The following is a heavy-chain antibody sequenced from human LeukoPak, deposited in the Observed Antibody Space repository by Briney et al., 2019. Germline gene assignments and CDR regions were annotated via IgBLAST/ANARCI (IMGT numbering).Heavy chain of an antibody. CDR1: GFHFSGFY. V-gene: IGHV3-73*01. J-gene: IGHJ4*02. Sequence: GGSLRLSCAASGFHFSGFYVHWVRQASGRGLEWVGLIRNKPNSYTTVYAASVKGRFTISRDDSKNTAYLQMNSLKAEDTAVYYCTRQECSGGSCSYVDFWGQGTLVTVSS. CDR3: TRQECSGGSCSYVDF. D-gene: IGHD2-15*01. CDR2: IRNKPNSYTT.